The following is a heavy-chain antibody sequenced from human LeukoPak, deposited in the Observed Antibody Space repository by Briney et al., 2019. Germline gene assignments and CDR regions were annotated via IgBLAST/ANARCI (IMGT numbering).Heavy chain of an antibody. J-gene: IGHJ5*02. CDR1: GGTFNSYA. CDR2: IIPIFGTT. Sequence: ASVKVSCKASGGTFNSYAISWVRQAPGQGLEWMGEIIPIFGTTNYAQKFQGRVTITADESTSTAYMELSSLRSEDTAVYYCARGKSSNWNDVYDWFDPWGQGTLVTVSS. CDR3: ARGKSSNWNDVYDWFDP. V-gene: IGHV1-69*01. D-gene: IGHD1-1*01.